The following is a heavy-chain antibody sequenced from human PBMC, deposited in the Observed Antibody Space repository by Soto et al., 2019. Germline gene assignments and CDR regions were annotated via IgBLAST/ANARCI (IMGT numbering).Heavy chain of an antibody. CDR1: GVSVTNGSYY. D-gene: IGHD1-1*01. V-gene: IGHV4-61*01. J-gene: IGHJ5*02. Sequence: PSETLSLTCAVSGVSVTNGSYYWSWIRQTPGRGLEWIGYIYSSGDTNYNPSVKSRVTIPLDTSKNQFSLRLTSVTAADTAIYYCTTTQRRNKNWFDTWGQGTLVTVSS. CDR3: TTTQRRNKNWFDT. CDR2: IYSSGDT.